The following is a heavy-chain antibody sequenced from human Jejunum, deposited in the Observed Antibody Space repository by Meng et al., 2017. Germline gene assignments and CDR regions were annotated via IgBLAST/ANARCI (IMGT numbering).Heavy chain of an antibody. V-gene: IGHV3-23*04. CDR3: AKSHWLDY. J-gene: IGHJ4*02. CDR2: ISPGGGTT. Sequence: EVQLVESGGGLVQPGGALRRSCAASGFNFSSNAMSWVRQAPGKGLEWVSTISPGGGTTYSSDSVKGRFTISRDNSMNTLSLQMNSLSADDTAVYYCAKSHWLDYWGQGTLVTVSS. D-gene: IGHD1-1*01. CDR1: GFNFSSNA.